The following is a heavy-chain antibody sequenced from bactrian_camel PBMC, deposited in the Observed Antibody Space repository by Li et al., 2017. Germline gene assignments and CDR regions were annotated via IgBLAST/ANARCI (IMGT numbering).Heavy chain of an antibody. J-gene: IGHJ4*01. Sequence: HVQLVESGGGSVQAGGSLRLSCVVSGNIYNLNCLGWFRQAPGMEREQVAAFIYTFRRTTHYAESVKGRSTISRDEAKNTVYLQMNSLTLEDTGMYYCATALTCYLRATSAYRGWGQGTQVTVS. D-gene: IGHD3*01. CDR1: GNIYNLNC. V-gene: IGHV3S53*01. CDR2: FIYTFRRTT. CDR3: ATALTCYLRATSAYRG.